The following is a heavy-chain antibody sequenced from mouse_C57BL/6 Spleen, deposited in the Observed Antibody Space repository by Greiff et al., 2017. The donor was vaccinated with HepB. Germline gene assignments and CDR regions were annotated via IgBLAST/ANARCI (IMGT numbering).Heavy chain of an antibody. D-gene: IGHD1-1*01. CDR3: ARDGSNFAY. CDR1: GYAFSSSW. Sequence: QVQLQQSGPELVKPGASVKISCKASGYAFSSSWLNWVKQRLGKGLEWIGRIYPGDGDTNYNGKFKGKATLTADKSSSTAYMQLSSLTSEDSAVYFCARDGSNFAYWGQGTLVTVSA. CDR2: IYPGDGDT. J-gene: IGHJ3*01. V-gene: IGHV1-82*01.